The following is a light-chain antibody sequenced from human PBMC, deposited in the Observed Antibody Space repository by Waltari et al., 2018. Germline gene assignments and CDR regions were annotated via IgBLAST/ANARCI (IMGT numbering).Light chain of an antibody. CDR2: DVN. CDR1: SNDVGVYNY. V-gene: IGLV2-14*01. J-gene: IGLJ3*02. Sequence: QSALTQPASVSGSPGQSITISCTGTSNDVGVYNYVSWYQQHPGKAPKLMIFDVNDRPSGVSNRFSGSKSGNTASLTISGLQAEDEADYYCNSFTSSSTWVFGGGTKLTVL. CDR3: NSFTSSSTWV.